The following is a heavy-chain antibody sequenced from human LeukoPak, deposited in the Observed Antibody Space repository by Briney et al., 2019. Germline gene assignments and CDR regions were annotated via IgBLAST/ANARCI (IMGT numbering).Heavy chain of an antibody. V-gene: IGHV4-39*01. D-gene: IGHD3-10*01. CDR2: IYYSGST. Sequence: PSETLSLTCTVSGRSICSSSYYWGWIRQPPGKGLEWIGSIYYSGSTYYNPSLKSRVTISVDTSKNQFSLKLSSVTAADTAVYYCARHGYYGSGSHFDYWGQGTLVTVSS. CDR1: GRSICSSSYY. J-gene: IGHJ4*02. CDR3: ARHGYYGSGSHFDY.